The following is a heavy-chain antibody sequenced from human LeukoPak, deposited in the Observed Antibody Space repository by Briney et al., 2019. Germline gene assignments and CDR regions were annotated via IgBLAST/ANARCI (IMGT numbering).Heavy chain of an antibody. Sequence: GGSLRLSCAASGFPFSGYAIHWVRQAPGKGLEWVAVIPSDGTNKYADSVKGRFTISRDNSKNTLYLQMNSLKTEDTAVYYCARHRGPSLYSSGYFDYWGQGTLVTVSS. V-gene: IGHV3-30-3*01. J-gene: IGHJ4*02. CDR3: ARHRGPSLYSSGYFDY. CDR2: IPSDGTNK. CDR1: GFPFSGYA. D-gene: IGHD3-22*01.